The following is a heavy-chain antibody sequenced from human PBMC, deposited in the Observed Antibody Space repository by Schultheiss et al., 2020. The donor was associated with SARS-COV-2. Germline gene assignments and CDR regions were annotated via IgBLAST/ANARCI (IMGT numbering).Heavy chain of an antibody. V-gene: IGHV3-48*03. CDR1: GFTFSSYE. CDR2: ISGSGSTI. CDR3: ARLNYGLNYFDY. D-gene: IGHD3-3*01. J-gene: IGHJ4*02. Sequence: GGSLRLSCAASGFTFSSYEMNWVRQAPGKGLEWVSSISGSGSTIYYADSVKGRFTISRDNAKNSLYLQMNSLRAEDTAVYYCARLNYGLNYFDYWGQGTLVTVSS.